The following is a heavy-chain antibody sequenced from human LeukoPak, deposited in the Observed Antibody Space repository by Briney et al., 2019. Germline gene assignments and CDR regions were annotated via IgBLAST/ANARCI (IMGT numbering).Heavy chain of an antibody. CDR2: ISAYNGNT. D-gene: IGHD1-20*01. V-gene: IGHV1-18*01. CDR3: ARVPPISGQVPFDY. J-gene: IGHJ4*02. Sequence: ASVKVSCKASGYTFTSYGISWVRQAPGQGLEWMGWISAYNGNTNYAQKLQGRVTMTTDTSTSTAYVELRSLRSDDTAVYYCARVPPISGQVPFDYWGQGTLVTVSS. CDR1: GYTFTSYG.